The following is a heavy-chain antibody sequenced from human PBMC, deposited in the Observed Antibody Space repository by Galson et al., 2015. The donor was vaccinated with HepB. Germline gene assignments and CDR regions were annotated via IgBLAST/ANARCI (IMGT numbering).Heavy chain of an antibody. J-gene: IGHJ3*02. CDR3: VREGPAYSGVWSDANDAFDI. CDR2: INPKSGGT. V-gene: IGHV1-2*04. D-gene: IGHD3-3*01. CDR1: GYTFTDYF. Sequence: SVKVSCKASGYTFTDYFIHWVRQAPGQGLEWMGWINPKSGGTKYAQKFQGWLTMTRDTSISTAYMDMRRLRSDDMAVYYCVREGPAYSGVWSDANDAFDIWGQGTMVTVSS.